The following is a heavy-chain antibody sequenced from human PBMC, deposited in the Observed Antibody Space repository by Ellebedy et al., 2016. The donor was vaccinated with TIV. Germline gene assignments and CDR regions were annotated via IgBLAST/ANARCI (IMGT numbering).Heavy chain of an antibody. J-gene: IGHJ4*02. CDR2: INQDGSEI. CDR3: ARAIGSGSSY. Sequence: GESLKISXAASGLTFSSYWMHWVRQAPGKGLEWVANINQDGSEIHYVDSVKGRFTISRDNAENSLYLQMNSLRAEDTAVYYCARAIGSGSSYWGQGTLVTVSS. D-gene: IGHD3-22*01. V-gene: IGHV3-7*01. CDR1: GLTFSSYW.